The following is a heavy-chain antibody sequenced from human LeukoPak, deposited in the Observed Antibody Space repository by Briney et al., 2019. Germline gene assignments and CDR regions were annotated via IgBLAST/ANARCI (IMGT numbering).Heavy chain of an antibody. V-gene: IGHV1-3*01. CDR1: GYTFTSYA. CDR3: ARDRGLGGDYTDY. CDR2: INAGNGNT. J-gene: IGHJ4*02. D-gene: IGHD3-10*01. Sequence: GASVKVSCKASGYTFTSYAMHWVRQAPGQRLEWMGWINAGNGNTKYSQKFQGRVTITRDTSASTAYMELSSLRSEDTAVYYCARDRGLGGDYTDYWGQGTLVTVSS.